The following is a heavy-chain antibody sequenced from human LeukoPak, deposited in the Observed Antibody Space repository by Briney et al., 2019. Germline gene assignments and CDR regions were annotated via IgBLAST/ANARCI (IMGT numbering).Heavy chain of an antibody. Sequence: GASVKVSCNASGYTFTTYAMNWVRQAPGQGLEWMGWIDTKTGNPTYAQALTGRFAFSLDTSVSTAFLQINSLKAEDTAVYYCARGIGAFDIWGQGTMVTVSS. CDR2: IDTKTGNP. V-gene: IGHV7-4-1*02. J-gene: IGHJ3*02. CDR1: GYTFTTYA. D-gene: IGHD3-3*01. CDR3: ARGIGAFDI.